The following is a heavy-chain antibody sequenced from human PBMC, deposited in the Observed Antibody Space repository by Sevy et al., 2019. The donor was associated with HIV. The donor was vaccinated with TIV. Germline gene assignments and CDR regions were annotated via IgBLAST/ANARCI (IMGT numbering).Heavy chain of an antibody. V-gene: IGHV1-2*06. D-gene: IGHD3-22*01. CDR3: ARAYYYDSSAYYFDH. J-gene: IGHJ4*02. CDR1: GYTFTAYY. Sequence: ASVKVSCKASGYTFTAYYVHWVRQAPGQGLEWMGRINPNSGGTNYAQKFQGRVTMTRDTYISTAYMELSGLRYDDTAVYHCARAYYYDSSAYYFDHWGQGTLVTVSS. CDR2: INPNSGGT.